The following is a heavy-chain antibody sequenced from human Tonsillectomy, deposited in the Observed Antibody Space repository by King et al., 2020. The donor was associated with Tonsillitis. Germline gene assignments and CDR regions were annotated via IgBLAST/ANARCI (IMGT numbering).Heavy chain of an antibody. Sequence: ITLKESGPTLVKPTQTLTLTCTFSGLSLNTSGVGVGWIRQPPGKALEWLALVFWDDDKRYRPPLKSRLTISKDNSKNQVVLTMNNMDPVDTGTYYCAHRRFFLGKQPDVFDLWGQGTVVTVSS. V-gene: IGHV2-5*02. CDR1: GLSLNTSGVG. D-gene: IGHD3-3*01. CDR3: AHRRFFLGKQPDVFDL. CDR2: VFWDDDK. J-gene: IGHJ3*01.